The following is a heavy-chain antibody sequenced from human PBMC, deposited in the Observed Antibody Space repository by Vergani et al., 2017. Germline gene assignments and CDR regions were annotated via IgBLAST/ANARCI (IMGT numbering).Heavy chain of an antibody. D-gene: IGHD3-10*01. CDR2: ISAYNGNT. J-gene: IGHJ6*02. V-gene: IGHV1-18*01. CDR3: ARDLFYGSGSYYYYYYYGMDV. Sequence: QVQLVQSGAEVKKPGASVKVSCKASGYTFTSYGISWVRQAPGQGLEWMGWISAYNGNTNYAQKLQGRVTMTTDTSTGTAYMELRSLRSDDTAVYYCARDLFYGSGSYYYYYYYGMDVWGQGTTVTVSS. CDR1: GYTFTSYG.